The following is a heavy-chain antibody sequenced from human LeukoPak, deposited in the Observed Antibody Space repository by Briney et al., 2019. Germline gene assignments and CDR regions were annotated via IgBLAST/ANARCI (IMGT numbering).Heavy chain of an antibody. CDR1: GYFISSGYY. V-gene: IGHV4-38-2*02. CDR2: IHHSGST. J-gene: IGHJ4*02. Sequence: SETLSLTCTVSGYFISSGYYWGWIRQPPGKGLQWIGSIHHSGSTYYNPSLKSRVTMSIDTSKNQFSLNLSSVTAADTAVYYCARRHYEILSGYPSWGQGILVTVSS. CDR3: ARRHYEILSGYPS. D-gene: IGHD3-9*01.